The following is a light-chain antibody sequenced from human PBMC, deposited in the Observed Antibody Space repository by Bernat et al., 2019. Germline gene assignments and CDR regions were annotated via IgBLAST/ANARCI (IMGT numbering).Light chain of an antibody. Sequence: QAGLTQPPSVSKGLRQTATLTCTGNSNNVGNQGAAWLQQHQGHPPKLLSYRNNNRPSGISERFSASRSGNTASLTITGLQPEDEADYYCSAWDSSPSALVFGGGTKLTVL. CDR3: SAWDSSPSALV. V-gene: IGLV10-54*04. J-gene: IGLJ2*01. CDR1: SNNVGNQG. CDR2: RNN.